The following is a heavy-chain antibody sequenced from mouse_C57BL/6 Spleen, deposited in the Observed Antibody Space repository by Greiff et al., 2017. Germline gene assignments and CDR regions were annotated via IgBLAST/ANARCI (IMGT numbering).Heavy chain of an antibody. Sequence: QVQLQQSGAELVRPGASVTLSCQASGYTFTDYELHWVKQTPVHGLEWIGAIDPETGGTAYNQKFKGKAILTADKSSSTAYMELRSLTSEDSAVYYCTRATMVARKLFDYWGQGTTLTVSS. CDR1: GYTFTDYE. D-gene: IGHD2-1*01. CDR2: IDPETGGT. V-gene: IGHV1-15*01. J-gene: IGHJ2*01. CDR3: TRATMVARKLFDY.